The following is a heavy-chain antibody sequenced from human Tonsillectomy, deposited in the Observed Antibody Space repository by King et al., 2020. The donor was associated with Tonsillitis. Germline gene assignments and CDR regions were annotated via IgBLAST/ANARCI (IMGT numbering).Heavy chain of an antibody. CDR3: AKAPLGYCSGGSCYSLDY. D-gene: IGHD2-15*01. CDR2: ISGSAGST. V-gene: IGHV3-23*04. CDR1: GFTFSSYA. Sequence: VQLVESGGGLVQPGGSLRLSCAASGFTFSSYAMTWVRQAPGKGLEWVSAISGSAGSTYYADSVKGRFTISRDNSKNTLFLQMSSLRAEDTAVYYCAKAPLGYCSGGSCYSLDYWGQGTLVTVSS. J-gene: IGHJ4*02.